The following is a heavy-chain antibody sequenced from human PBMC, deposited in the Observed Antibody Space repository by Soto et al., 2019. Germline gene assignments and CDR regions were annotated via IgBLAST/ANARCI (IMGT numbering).Heavy chain of an antibody. CDR1: GFTFSRYA. CDR3: ATRASRRPPGTP. J-gene: IGHJ4*02. Sequence: EVQLLESGGGLVQPGGSLRLSCAASGFTFSRYAMGWVRQAPGKGLEWVSVIAGNGGNIHYVDSVRGRFTLSRDTSKNTLYLQMNSLRVEDTAVYNRATRASRRPPGTPWGQGTLATASS. D-gene: IGHD1-1*01. CDR2: IAGNGGNI. V-gene: IGHV3-23*01.